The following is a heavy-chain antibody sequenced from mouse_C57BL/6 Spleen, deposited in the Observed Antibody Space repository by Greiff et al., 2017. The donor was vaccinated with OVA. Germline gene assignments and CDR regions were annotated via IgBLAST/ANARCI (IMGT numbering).Heavy chain of an antibody. J-gene: IGHJ2*01. CDR3: TRDDGYYGLFDY. D-gene: IGHD2-3*01. CDR2: IRNKANNHAT. V-gene: IGHV6-6*01. CDR1: GFTFSDAW. Sequence: EVKLEESGGGLVQPGGSMKLSCAASGFTFSDAWMDWVRQSPEKGLEWVAEIRNKANNHATYYAESVKGRFTISRDDSKSSVYLQMNSLRAEDTGIYYCTRDDGYYGLFDYWGQGTTLTVSS.